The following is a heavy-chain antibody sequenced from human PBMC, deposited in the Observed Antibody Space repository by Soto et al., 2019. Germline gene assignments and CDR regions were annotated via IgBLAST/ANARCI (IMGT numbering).Heavy chain of an antibody. CDR3: ATRLEYSSSSERAH. CDR1: GGTFSSYT. V-gene: IGHV1-69*02. Sequence: SVKVSCKASGGTFSSYTISWVRRAPGQGLEWMGRVIPILGIANYAQKFQGRVTITADKSTSTAYMELSSLRSEDTAVYYCATRLEYSSSSERAHWGQGTLVTVSS. CDR2: VIPILGIA. D-gene: IGHD6-6*01. J-gene: IGHJ4*02.